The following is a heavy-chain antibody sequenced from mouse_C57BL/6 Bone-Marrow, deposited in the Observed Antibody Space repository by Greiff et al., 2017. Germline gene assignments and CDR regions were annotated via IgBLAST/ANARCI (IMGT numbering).Heavy chain of an antibody. J-gene: IGHJ2*01. CDR2: IDPEDGET. D-gene: IGHD1-1*01. CDR3: ARCRGSSYYFDY. V-gene: IGHV14-2*01. CDR1: GFNIKDYY. Sequence: EVQLQQSGAELVKPGASVKLSCTASGFNIKDYYMHWVKQRTEQGLEWIGRIDPEDGETKYAPKFQGKATITADTSSNTADLQLSSLTSEDTAVYYCARCRGSSYYFDYWGQGTTLTVSS.